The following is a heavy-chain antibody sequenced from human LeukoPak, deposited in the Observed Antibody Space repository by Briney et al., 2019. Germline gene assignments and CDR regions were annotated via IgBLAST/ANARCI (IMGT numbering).Heavy chain of an antibody. Sequence: SETLSLTCTVSGGSISSYYWSWIRQPAGKGLEWIGRIYSRGSTNYSPSLKSRVTMSLDTSKNQFPLKLSSLTAADTALYYCARGRFYPADICSGGDAFDIWGQGTMVSVSS. V-gene: IGHV4-4*07. CDR2: IYSRGST. CDR1: GGSISSYY. J-gene: IGHJ3*02. CDR3: ARGRFYPADICSGGDAFDI. D-gene: IGHD2-15*01.